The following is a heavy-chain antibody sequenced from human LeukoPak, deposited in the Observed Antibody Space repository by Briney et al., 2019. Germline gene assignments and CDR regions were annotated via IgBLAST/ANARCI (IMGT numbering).Heavy chain of an antibody. D-gene: IGHD6-13*01. V-gene: IGHV4-39*07. CDR3: AREGGRGIAAAGIGTSWFDP. Sequence: SETLSLTCTVSGGSISSSSYYWGWIRQPPGKGLEWIGSIYYSGSTYYNPSLKSRVTISVDTSKNQFSLKLSSVTAADTAVYYCAREGGRGIAAAGIGTSWFDPWGQGTLVTVSS. CDR1: GGSISSSSYY. J-gene: IGHJ5*02. CDR2: IYYSGST.